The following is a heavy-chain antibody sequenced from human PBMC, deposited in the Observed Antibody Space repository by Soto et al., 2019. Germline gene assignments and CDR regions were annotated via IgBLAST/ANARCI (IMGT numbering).Heavy chain of an antibody. CDR1: GFPFSNYG. CDR2: ISFDGHNQ. CDR3: ASQLWLAPV. J-gene: IGHJ4*02. V-gene: IGHV3-30*03. Sequence: QVQLVESGGGVVELGRSLRLSCAASGFPFSNYGMHWVRQAPGKGLEWVAVISFDGHNQDYADSVKGRFTISRDNSKSTLYLQMNSLRAEDTAVYYCASQLWLAPVWGQGTLVTVSS. D-gene: IGHD6-19*01.